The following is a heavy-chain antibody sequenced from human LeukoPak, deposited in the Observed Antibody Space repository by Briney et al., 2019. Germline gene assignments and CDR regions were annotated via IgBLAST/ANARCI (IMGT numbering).Heavy chain of an antibody. J-gene: IGHJ3*02. Sequence: AGGSLRLSCAASGFTFSSYEMNWIRQPPGKGLEWIGSINYSGSTYYNPSLKSRVTISVDTSKNQFSLKLSSVTAADTAVYYCARLNLLSLAHDAFDIWGQGTMVTVSS. V-gene: IGHV4-39*01. CDR2: INYSGST. CDR1: GFTFSSYE. CDR3: ARLNLLSLAHDAFDI. D-gene: IGHD2-2*01.